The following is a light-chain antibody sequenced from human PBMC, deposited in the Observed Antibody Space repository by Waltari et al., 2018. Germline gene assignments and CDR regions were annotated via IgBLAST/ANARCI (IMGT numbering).Light chain of an antibody. J-gene: IGLJ1*01. Sequence: SYVVTQPPSVSVAPGETATITCGGDNIGTYSVHWYQQKAGQAPVLVIFYDRDRPSGFPDRFSGSNSGNTATLTISRVEAGDEARYYCHVWHPHVDPGVFGTGTEVTVL. CDR3: HVWHPHVDPGV. CDR2: YDR. V-gene: IGLV3-21*04. CDR1: NIGTYS.